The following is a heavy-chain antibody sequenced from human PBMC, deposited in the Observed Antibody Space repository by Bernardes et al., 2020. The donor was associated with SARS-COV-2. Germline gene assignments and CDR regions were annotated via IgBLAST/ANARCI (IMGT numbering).Heavy chain of an antibody. V-gene: IGHV4-61*09. CDR1: GGSISTDNYY. Sequence: SETLSLTCTVSGGSISTDNYYWSWIRQPAGKGLEWIGHVYNTGSPNYNPSLRSRVTISVDTSKNQFSLKLTSVTAEDTAVYYCARDPSHGTQRFDPWGQGTRVTVSS. D-gene: IGHD1-1*01. J-gene: IGHJ5*02. CDR2: VYNTGSP. CDR3: ARDPSHGTQRFDP.